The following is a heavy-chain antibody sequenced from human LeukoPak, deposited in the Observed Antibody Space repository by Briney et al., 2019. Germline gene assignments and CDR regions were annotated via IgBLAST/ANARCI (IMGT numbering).Heavy chain of an antibody. V-gene: IGHV4-59*08. CDR3: AKHGGSWTFDY. Sequence: SETLCLTCTVSGVSISTYYWSWIRQPPGKGVEWIGYLYDSGSTNYNPSLRSRVTISVDTSKNQFSLKLSSVTAADTAMYYCAKHGGSWTFDYWGQGTLVTVSS. D-gene: IGHD6-13*01. CDR2: LYDSGST. J-gene: IGHJ4*02. CDR1: GVSISTYY.